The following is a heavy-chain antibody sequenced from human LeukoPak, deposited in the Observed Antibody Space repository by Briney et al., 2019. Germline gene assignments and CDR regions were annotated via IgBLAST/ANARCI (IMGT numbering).Heavy chain of an antibody. J-gene: IGHJ3*02. CDR1: GFTFSSYA. CDR3: AKDRGNFWSGDAFDI. CDR2: MTTSDT. D-gene: IGHD3-3*01. Sequence: GGSLRLSCVASGFTFSSYAMTWVRQAPGKGLEWVSAMTTSDTYYADSVKGRFTISRDNSKSTLSLQMNSLRAEDTAVYYCAKDRGNFWSGDAFDIWGQGTVVTVSS. V-gene: IGHV3-23*01.